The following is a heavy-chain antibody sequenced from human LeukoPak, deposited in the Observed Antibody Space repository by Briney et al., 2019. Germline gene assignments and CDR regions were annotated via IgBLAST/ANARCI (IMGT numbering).Heavy chain of an antibody. CDR3: ARVVASTSIDS. CDR2: IFHSGSV. D-gene: IGHD2-15*01. J-gene: IGHJ4*02. Sequence: SETLSLTCTVSGVSISSSSYYWGWIRQPPGKGPEWIGSIFHSGSVYYNPSLQSRVTISVDTSTNRFSLKLTSVTAADTALYYCARVVASTSIDSWGQGTLVTVSS. CDR1: GVSISSSSYY. V-gene: IGHV4-39*07.